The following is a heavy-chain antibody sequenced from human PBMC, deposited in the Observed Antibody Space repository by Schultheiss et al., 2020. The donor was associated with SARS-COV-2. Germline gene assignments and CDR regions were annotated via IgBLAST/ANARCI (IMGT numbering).Heavy chain of an antibody. CDR2: ISYDGSNK. CDR1: GFTFSSYG. J-gene: IGHJ4*02. V-gene: IGHV3-30*18. CDR3: VKDRGLDFWSGRFDY. Sequence: GGSLRLSCAASGFTFSSYGMHWVRQAPGKGLEWVAVISYDGSNKYYADSVKGRFTISRDNSKNTLYLQMNSLRAEDTAVYYCVKDRGLDFWSGRFDYWGQGTLVTVSS. D-gene: IGHD3-3*01.